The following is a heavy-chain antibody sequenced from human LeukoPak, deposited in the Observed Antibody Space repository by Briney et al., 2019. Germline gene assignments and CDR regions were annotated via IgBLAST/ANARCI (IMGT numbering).Heavy chain of an antibody. CDR2: INPSGGST. CDR1: GYTFITYY. CDR3: ARAPRYCSGGSCYSLAIDI. J-gene: IGHJ3*02. Sequence: ASVKVSCKASGYTFITYYMHWVRQAPGQGLEWMGIINPSGGSTNYAQNFQGRVTMTRDTSTSTVCMELSSLRFEDTAVYYCARAPRYCSGGSCYSLAIDIWGQGTMVTVSS. D-gene: IGHD2-15*01. V-gene: IGHV1-46*01.